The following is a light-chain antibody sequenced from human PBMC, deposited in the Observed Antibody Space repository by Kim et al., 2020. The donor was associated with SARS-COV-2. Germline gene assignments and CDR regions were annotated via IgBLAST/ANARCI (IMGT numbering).Light chain of an antibody. CDR3: QYYDDWYT. V-gene: IGKV3-20*01. CDR1: QSVSSSC. CDR2: GAF. Sequence: SLSPVEGAPFSGRASQSVSSSCLAWYLQKPGQAPRLLIYGAFNRASGIPDRFSGSGSGTDFTLTISRLEPDDFAVFYCQYYDDWYTFGQGTKLEI. J-gene: IGKJ2*01.